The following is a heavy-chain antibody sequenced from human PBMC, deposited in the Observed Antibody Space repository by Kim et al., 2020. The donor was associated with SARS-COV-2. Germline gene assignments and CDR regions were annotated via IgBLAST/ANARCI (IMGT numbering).Heavy chain of an antibody. J-gene: IGHJ6*02. CDR2: IKSKTDGGTT. CDR1: GFTFSNAW. CDR3: TTDVEGSIVGATGGYYYYGMDV. Sequence: GGSLRLSCAASGFTFSNAWMSWVRQAPGKGLEWVGRIKSKTDGGTTDYAAPVKGRFTISRDDSKNTLYLQMNSLKTEDTAVYYCTTDVEGSIVGATGGYYYYGMDVWGQGTTVTVSS. V-gene: IGHV3-15*01. D-gene: IGHD1-26*01.